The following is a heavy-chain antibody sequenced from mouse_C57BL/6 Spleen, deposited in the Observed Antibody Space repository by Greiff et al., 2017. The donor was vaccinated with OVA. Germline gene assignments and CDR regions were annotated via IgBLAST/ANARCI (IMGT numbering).Heavy chain of an antibody. J-gene: IGHJ3*01. V-gene: IGHV5-4*01. CDR2: ISDGGSYT. CDR1: GFTFSSYA. D-gene: IGHD1-1*01. CDR3: AREDITTVVAPFAY. Sequence: EVKLEESGGGLVKPGGSLKLSCAASGFTFSSYAMSWVRQTPEKRLEWVATISDGGSYTYYPDNVKGRFTISRDNAKNNLYLQMSHLKSEDTAMYYCAREDITTVVAPFAYWGQGTLVTVSA.